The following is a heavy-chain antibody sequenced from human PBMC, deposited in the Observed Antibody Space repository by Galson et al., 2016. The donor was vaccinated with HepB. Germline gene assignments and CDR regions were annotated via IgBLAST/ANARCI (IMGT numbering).Heavy chain of an antibody. D-gene: IGHD6-19*01. CDR1: GFKFDDYA. J-gene: IGHJ4*02. CDR3: ARGPSRRASDFDS. V-gene: IGHV3-9*01. Sequence: SLRLSCAGSGFKFDDYALHWVRQTPGKGLEWVSSIGWNNGPTMYAGSVKGRFTVSRDNTKNSVFLQMNSLRPDDTAFYYCARGPSRRASDFDSWGQGTLGTVSS. CDR2: IGWNNGPT.